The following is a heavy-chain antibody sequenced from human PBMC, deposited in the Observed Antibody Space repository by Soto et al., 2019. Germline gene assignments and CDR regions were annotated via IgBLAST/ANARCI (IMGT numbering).Heavy chain of an antibody. V-gene: IGHV1-3*01. J-gene: IGHJ5*02. D-gene: IGHD6-6*01. CDR3: ARDPIEYSSSSFPNWFDP. CDR1: GYTFTSYA. Sequence: QVQLVQSGAEVKKPGASVKVSCKASGYTFTSYAMHWVRQAPGPRLEWMGWINAGNGNTKYSQKFQGRVTITRDTSASTAYMELRSLRSEDTAVYYCARDPIEYSSSSFPNWFDPWGQGTLVTVSS. CDR2: INAGNGNT.